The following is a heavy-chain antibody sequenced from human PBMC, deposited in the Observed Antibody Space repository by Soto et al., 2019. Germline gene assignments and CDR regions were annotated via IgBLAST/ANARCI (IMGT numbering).Heavy chain of an antibody. V-gene: IGHV4-59*01. J-gene: IGHJ6*02. CDR3: ARTIRAYCGGDCYSGDYYGMDV. D-gene: IGHD2-21*02. CDR1: GGSISSYY. CDR2: IYYSGST. Sequence: SETLSLTCTVSGGSISSYYWSWIRQPPGKGLEWIGYIYYSGSTNYNPSLKSRVTISVDTSKNQFSLKLSSVTAADTAVYYCARTIRAYCGGDCYSGDYYGMDVWGQGTTVTVSS.